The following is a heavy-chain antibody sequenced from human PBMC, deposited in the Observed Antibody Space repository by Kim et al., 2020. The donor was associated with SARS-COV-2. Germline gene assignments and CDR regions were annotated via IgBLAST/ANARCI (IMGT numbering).Heavy chain of an antibody. CDR2: IYYSGST. D-gene: IGHD3-10*01. CDR1: GGSISSYY. CDR3: ARGSPHDLITMVRKPYYYYGMDV. V-gene: IGHV4-59*13. J-gene: IGHJ6*02. Sequence: SETLSLTCTVSGGSISSYYWSWIRQPPGKGLEWIGYIYYSGSTNYNPSLKSRVTISVDTSKNQFSLKLSSVTAADTAVYYCARGSPHDLITMVRKPYYYYGMDVWGQGTTVTVSS.